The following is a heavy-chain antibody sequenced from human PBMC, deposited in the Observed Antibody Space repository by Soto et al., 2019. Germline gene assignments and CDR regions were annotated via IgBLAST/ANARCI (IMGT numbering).Heavy chain of an antibody. V-gene: IGHV3-30*18. CDR1: GFTFSSYG. Sequence: PVGSLRLSCAASGFTFSSYGMHWVRQAPGKGLEWVAVISYDGSNKYYADSVKGRFTISRDNSKNTLYLQMNSLRAEDTAVYYCANDLAAAEGGYYYGMDVWGQGTTVTVSS. D-gene: IGHD6-13*01. CDR2: ISYDGSNK. CDR3: ANDLAAAEGGYYYGMDV. J-gene: IGHJ6*02.